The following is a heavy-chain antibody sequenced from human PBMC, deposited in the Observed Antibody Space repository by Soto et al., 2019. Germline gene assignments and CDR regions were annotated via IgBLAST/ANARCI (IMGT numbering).Heavy chain of an antibody. Sequence: LRLSCAASGFTFSSYAMHWVRQAPGKGLEWVAVISYDGSNKYYADSVKGRFTISRGNSKSTLYLQMNSLRAEDTAVYYCARDKLLRFLEWNYYFDYWGQGTLVTVSS. D-gene: IGHD3-3*01. J-gene: IGHJ4*02. CDR2: ISYDGSNK. CDR1: GFTFSSYA. CDR3: ARDKLLRFLEWNYYFDY. V-gene: IGHV3-30-3*01.